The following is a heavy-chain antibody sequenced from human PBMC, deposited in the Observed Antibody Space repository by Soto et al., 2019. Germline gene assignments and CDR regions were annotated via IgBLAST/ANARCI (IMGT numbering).Heavy chain of an antibody. CDR2: INPNSGRT. J-gene: IGHJ6*02. CDR3: AFCSSTSCFRAVRLDYGMDV. V-gene: IGHV1-2*02. D-gene: IGHD2-2*01. CDR1: GYTFTGYY. Sequence: ASVKVSCKASGYTFTGYYMHWVRQAPGQGLEWMGWINPNSGRTNYAQKSQGRVTMTRDTSISTAYMELSRLRSDDTAVYYCAFCSSTSCFRAVRLDYGMDVWGQGTTVTVSS.